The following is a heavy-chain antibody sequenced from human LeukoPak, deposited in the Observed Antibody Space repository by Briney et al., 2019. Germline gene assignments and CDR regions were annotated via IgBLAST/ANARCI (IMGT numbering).Heavy chain of an antibody. CDR2: IIQHGSDG. Sequence: PGGPLRLSCAASGFTFSDYWMRWVRQTPGKGLEWVANIIQHGSDGYSVDSVRGRFTIYRDNDKNSLYLQMNSLRVEDTAVYYCAREPLVGASSDYWGPGTLVTVSS. V-gene: IGHV3-7*01. CDR3: AREPLVGASSDY. J-gene: IGHJ4*02. CDR1: GFTFSDYW. D-gene: IGHD1-26*01.